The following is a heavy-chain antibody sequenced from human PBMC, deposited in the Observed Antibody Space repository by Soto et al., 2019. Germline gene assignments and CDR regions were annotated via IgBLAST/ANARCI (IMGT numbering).Heavy chain of an antibody. Sequence: ASVKVSCKASGYTFTSYDINWVRQATGQGLEWMGWMNPNSGNTGYAQKFQGRVTMTRNTSISTAYMELSSLRSEDTAVYYCARGRSTIFGVVVGMDVWGQGTTVTVTS. V-gene: IGHV1-8*01. CDR2: MNPNSGNT. CDR3: ARGRSTIFGVVVGMDV. CDR1: GYTFTSYD. D-gene: IGHD3-3*01. J-gene: IGHJ6*02.